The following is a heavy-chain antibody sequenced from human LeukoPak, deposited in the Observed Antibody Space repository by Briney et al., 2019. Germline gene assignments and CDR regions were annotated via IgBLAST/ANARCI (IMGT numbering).Heavy chain of an antibody. CDR3: ATEAAAGTRPFDY. J-gene: IGHJ4*02. D-gene: IGHD6-13*01. CDR1: GYTLTELS. Sequence: ASGKVSCKVSGYTLTELSMHWVRQAPGKGLEGMGGFDPEDGETIYAQEFQGRVTMTEDTSTDTAYMELSSLRSEDTAVYYCATEAAAGTRPFDYWGQGTLVTVSS. CDR2: FDPEDGET. V-gene: IGHV1-24*01.